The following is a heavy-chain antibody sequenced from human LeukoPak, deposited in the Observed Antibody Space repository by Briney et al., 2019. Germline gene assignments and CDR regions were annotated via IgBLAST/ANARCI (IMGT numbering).Heavy chain of an antibody. D-gene: IGHD2-15*01. CDR3: ATKVVVSFLETWGIDY. V-gene: IGHV3-23*01. CDR1: GFTFSSYA. J-gene: IGHJ4*02. CDR2: ISGSGGST. Sequence: GGSLRLSCAASGFTFSSYAMSWVRQAPGKGLEWVSAISGSGGSTYYADSVKGRFTISRDNSKNTLYLQMNSLRAEDTAVYYCATKVVVSFLETWGIDYWGQGTLVTVSS.